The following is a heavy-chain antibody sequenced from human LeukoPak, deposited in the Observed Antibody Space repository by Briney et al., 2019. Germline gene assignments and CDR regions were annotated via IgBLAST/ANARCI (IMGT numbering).Heavy chain of an antibody. CDR3: ARSARFPAFDY. CDR1: GFTFSSYS. V-gene: IGHV3-21*01. J-gene: IGHJ4*02. CDR2: ISSSSIYI. Sequence: GGSLRLSCAASGFTFSSYSMNWVRQAPGKGLEWVSSISSSSIYIYYADSLKGRFTISRDNAKNSLYLQMNSLRAEDTAVYYCARSARFPAFDYWGQGTLVTVSS. D-gene: IGHD2/OR15-2a*01.